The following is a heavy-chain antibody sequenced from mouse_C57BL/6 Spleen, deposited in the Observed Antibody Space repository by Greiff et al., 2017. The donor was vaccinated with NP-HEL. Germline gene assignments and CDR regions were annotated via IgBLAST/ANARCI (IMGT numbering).Heavy chain of an antibody. CDR3: ARTQSWYFDV. CDR2: ISNGGGST. CDR1: GFTFSDYY. V-gene: IGHV5-12*01. Sequence: EVHLVESGGGLVQPGGSLKLSCAASGFTFSDYYMYWVRQTPEKRLEWVAYISNGGGSTYYPDTVKGRFTISRDNAKNTLYLQMSRLKSEDTAMYYCARTQSWYFDVWGTGTTVTVSS. J-gene: IGHJ1*03.